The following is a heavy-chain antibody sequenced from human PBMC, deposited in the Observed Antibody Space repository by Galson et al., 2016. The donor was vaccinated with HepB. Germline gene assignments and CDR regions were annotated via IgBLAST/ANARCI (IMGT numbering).Heavy chain of an antibody. CDR3: ARGQLGAGNI. V-gene: IGHV4-61*02. Sequence: TLSLTCTVSGGSISSGSYCWNWSRQPDGKGLEWIGRFCTSGTTDYNPSFKGRVTISLDTSKNQFSLKLSSVTAADTAVYYCARGQLGAGNIWGQGTRVTASS. J-gene: IGHJ4*02. D-gene: IGHD6-19*01. CDR1: GGSISSGSYC. CDR2: FCTSGTT.